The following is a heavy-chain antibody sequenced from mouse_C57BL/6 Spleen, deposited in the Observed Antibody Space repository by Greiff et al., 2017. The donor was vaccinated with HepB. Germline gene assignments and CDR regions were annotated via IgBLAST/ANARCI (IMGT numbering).Heavy chain of an antibody. V-gene: IGHV2-9-1*01. J-gene: IGHJ1*03. CDR1: GFSLTSYA. Sequence: VKLMESGPGLVAPSQSLSITCTVSGFSLTSYAISWVRQPPGKGLEWLGVIWTGGGTNYNSALKSRLSISKDNSKSQVFLKMNSLQTDDTARYYCARNFNYYGSSYLYWYFDVWGTGTTVTVSS. D-gene: IGHD1-1*01. CDR2: IWTGGGT. CDR3: ARNFNYYGSSYLYWYFDV.